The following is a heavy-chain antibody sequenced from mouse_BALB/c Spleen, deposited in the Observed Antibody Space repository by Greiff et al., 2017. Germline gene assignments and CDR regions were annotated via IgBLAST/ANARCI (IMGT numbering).Heavy chain of an antibody. CDR2: IYPSDSYT. CDR1: GYTFTSYW. Sequence: QVHVKQPGAELVRPGASVKLSCKASGYTFTSYWINWVKQRPGQGLEWIGNIYPSDSYTNYNQKFKDKATLTVDKSSSTAYMQLSSPTSEDSAVYYCTGFDYWGQGTTLTVSS. J-gene: IGHJ2*01. V-gene: IGHV1-69*02. CDR3: TGFDY.